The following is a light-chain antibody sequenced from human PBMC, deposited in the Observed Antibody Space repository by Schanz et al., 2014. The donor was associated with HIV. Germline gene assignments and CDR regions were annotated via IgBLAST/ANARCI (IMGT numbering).Light chain of an antibody. CDR3: SSYRSGSPLWV. Sequence: QSALTQPASVSGSPGQSITISCTGTSSDVGGYNYLAWYQQHAGKAPKLMIFDVSNRPSGVSYRFSGSKSGNTASLTISGLQAEDEADYYCSSYRSGSPLWVFRGGTKLT. CDR1: SSDVGGYNY. J-gene: IGLJ3*02. CDR2: DVS. V-gene: IGLV2-14*01.